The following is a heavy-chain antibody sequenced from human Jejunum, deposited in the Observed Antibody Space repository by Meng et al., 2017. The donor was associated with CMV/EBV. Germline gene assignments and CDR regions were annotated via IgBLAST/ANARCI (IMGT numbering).Heavy chain of an antibody. D-gene: IGHD1-26*01. CDR2: SRYGGTQD. J-gene: IGHJ4*02. CDR1: SSYG. V-gene: IGHV3-30*02. Sequence: SSYGMHWVRQAPGKGLEWVAFSRYGGTQDYYAESVKSRFTISRDGSDNTLYLQMKSLRSEDTAMYYCAKLQGLYSGTYYGHSFDFWGQGTLVTVSS. CDR3: AKLQGLYSGTYYGHSFDF.